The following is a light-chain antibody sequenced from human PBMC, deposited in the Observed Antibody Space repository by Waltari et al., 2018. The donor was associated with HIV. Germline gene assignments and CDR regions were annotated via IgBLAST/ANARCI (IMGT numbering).Light chain of an antibody. CDR2: SNH. CDR1: DSNIGTSS. CDR3: STWDKTQSAQV. V-gene: IGLV1-47*01. Sequence: VLTQLPSVSGTPGQTVPISCSGSDSNIGTSSVSWYQVLPGTTPRLLIFSNHERPSGVPGRFSGSKSGASASLTIFGLRSEDEADYYCSTWDKTQSAQVFGGGTKLTVL. J-gene: IGLJ3*02.